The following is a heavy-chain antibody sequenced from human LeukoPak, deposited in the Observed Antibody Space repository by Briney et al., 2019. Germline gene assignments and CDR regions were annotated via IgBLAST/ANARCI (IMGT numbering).Heavy chain of an antibody. CDR3: AKRGVVIRVILVGFHKAAYYFDS. CDR2: ISGSGGST. V-gene: IGHV3-23*01. CDR1: GFTFSSYA. Sequence: GGSLRLSCAASGFTFSSYAMSWVRQAPGKGLEWVSAISGSGGSTYYADSVRGRFTISRDNPKNTLYLQMNSLRPEDTAVYFCAKRGVVIRVILVGFHKAAYYFDSWGQGALVTVSS. J-gene: IGHJ4*02. D-gene: IGHD3-10*01.